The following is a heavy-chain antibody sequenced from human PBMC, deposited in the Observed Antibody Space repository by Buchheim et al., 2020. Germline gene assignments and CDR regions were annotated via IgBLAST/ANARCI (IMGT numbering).Heavy chain of an antibody. V-gene: IGHV3-30*04. J-gene: IGHJ6*02. CDR1: GFTFSSYA. CDR3: ARDVAPVVINYYGMDV. D-gene: IGHD3-22*01. CDR2: ISYDGSNK. Sequence: QVQLVESGGGVVQPGRSLRLSCAASGFTFSSYAMHWVRQAPGKGLEWVAVISYDGSNKYYADSVKGRFTIPRDNSKNTLYLQMNSLRAEDTAVYYCARDVAPVVINYYGMDVWGQGTT.